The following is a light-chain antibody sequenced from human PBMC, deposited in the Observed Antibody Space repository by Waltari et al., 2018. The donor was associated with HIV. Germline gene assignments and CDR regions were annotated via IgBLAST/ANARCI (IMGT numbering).Light chain of an antibody. Sequence: DIQMTQYPSSLSASVGDRVTITCQASQDISNYLNWYQQKPGKAPKLLIYDATNLETGVPSSMSGSGAGTAFTFSISSLQPEDIETYYCQQYDNLPATFGGGTKVEIK. J-gene: IGKJ4*01. CDR1: QDISNY. CDR2: DAT. V-gene: IGKV1-33*01. CDR3: QQYDNLPAT.